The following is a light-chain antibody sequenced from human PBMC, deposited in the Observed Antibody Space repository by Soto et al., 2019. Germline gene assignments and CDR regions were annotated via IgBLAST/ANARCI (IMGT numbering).Light chain of an antibody. Sequence: DIVMTQSPDSLAVSLGERATINCKSSQSVLYSSNNKNYLAWYQQKPGQTPKLLIYWASTRESGVPDRFSGSGSGTDFTLTISSLQAEDVAVYYCQQYYSTLWTFGQGNKVELK. CDR1: QSVLYSSNNKNY. J-gene: IGKJ1*01. CDR3: QQYYSTLWT. CDR2: WAS. V-gene: IGKV4-1*01.